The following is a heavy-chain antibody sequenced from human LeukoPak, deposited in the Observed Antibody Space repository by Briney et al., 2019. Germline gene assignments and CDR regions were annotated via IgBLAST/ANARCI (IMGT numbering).Heavy chain of an antibody. Sequence: SQTLSLTCTVSGXSISSGGYYWSWIRQHPGKGLEWIGFINYRGSTYYNPSLKSRITISVDTSKNQFSLKLSSLTAADTAVYYCARDLSSATRQLDLWGQGTLVTVSS. D-gene: IGHD2-15*01. CDR2: INYRGST. CDR1: GXSISSGGYY. CDR3: ARDLSSATRQLDL. V-gene: IGHV4-31*03. J-gene: IGHJ5*02.